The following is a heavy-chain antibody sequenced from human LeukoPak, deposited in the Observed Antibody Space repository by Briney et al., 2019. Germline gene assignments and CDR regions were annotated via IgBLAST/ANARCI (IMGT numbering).Heavy chain of an antibody. J-gene: IGHJ4*02. CDR2: ASGSGGST. V-gene: IGHV3-23*01. CDR3: AKDLGSVVTPPSLDY. CDR1: GFTFSSYS. D-gene: IGHD4-23*01. Sequence: GALRLSCAASGFTFSSYSMNWVRQAPGKGLEWVSSASGSGGSTYYADSVKGRFTISRDNSKNTLYLQMNSLRAEDTAVYYCAKDLGSVVTPPSLDYWGQGTLVTVSS.